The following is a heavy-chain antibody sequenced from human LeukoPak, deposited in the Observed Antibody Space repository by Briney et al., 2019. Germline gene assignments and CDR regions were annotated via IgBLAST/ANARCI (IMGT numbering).Heavy chain of an antibody. CDR3: ARGDCSSTSCYFLDF. CDR2: INTDGSST. D-gene: IGHD2-2*01. J-gene: IGHJ4*02. CDR1: GFTFSSYW. Sequence: GGSLRLSCAASGFTFSSYWMHWVRQAPGKGLVWVSRINTDGSSTTYADSVKDRFTISRDNAKNTLYLQMNSLRAEDTAVYYCARGDCSSTSCYFLDFWGQGTLVTVSS. V-gene: IGHV3-74*01.